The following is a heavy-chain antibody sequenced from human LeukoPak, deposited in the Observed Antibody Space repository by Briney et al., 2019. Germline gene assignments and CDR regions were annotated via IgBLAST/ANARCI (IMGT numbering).Heavy chain of an antibody. D-gene: IGHD3-16*01. CDR1: GFTFSSYG. Sequence: PGRSLRLSCAASGFTFSSYGMHWVRQAPGKGLEWVAVISYDGSNKYYADSVKGRFTISRDNSKNTLYLQMNSLRAEDTAVYYCAKDPAGYDYPKELPADYWGQGTLVTVSS. CDR3: AKDPAGYDYPKELPADY. CDR2: ISYDGSNK. J-gene: IGHJ4*02. V-gene: IGHV3-30*18.